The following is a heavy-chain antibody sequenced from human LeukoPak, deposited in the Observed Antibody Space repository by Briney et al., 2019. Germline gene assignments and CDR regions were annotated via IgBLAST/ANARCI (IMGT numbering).Heavy chain of an antibody. J-gene: IGHJ4*02. V-gene: IGHV1-2*02. D-gene: IGHD6-13*01. Sequence: ASVKVSCKASGYTFTGYYIHWVRQAPGQGLEWMGWSNPNSGDTHYAQKFQGRVTMTSDTSISTAYMELSGLRSDDTAVYYCARDRPAAAFDYWGQGTLVTVSP. CDR2: SNPNSGDT. CDR1: GYTFTGYY. CDR3: ARDRPAAAFDY.